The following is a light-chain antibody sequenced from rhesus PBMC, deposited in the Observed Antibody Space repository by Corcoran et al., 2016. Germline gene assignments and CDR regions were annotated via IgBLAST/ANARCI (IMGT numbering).Light chain of an antibody. Sequence: SDDLTKPPSVSADTGQTARINCGGDSIGSKNEHWYKPNPAQAPVLVLFAENNRPSGIPERFSGSNSGNTATLTISRVEAGDEADYYCQVWDNKNELYFFGGGTRLTAL. CDR1: SIGSKN. CDR3: QVWDNKNELYF. V-gene: IGLV3-25*02. J-gene: IGLJ1*01. CDR2: AEN.